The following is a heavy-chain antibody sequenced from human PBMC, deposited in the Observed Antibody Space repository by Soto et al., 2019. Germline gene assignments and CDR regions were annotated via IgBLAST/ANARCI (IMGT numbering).Heavy chain of an antibody. J-gene: IGHJ6*02. Sequence: ASVKVSFKASGYTFTSYGISWLRQAPGQGLEWMGWISAYNGNTNYAQKLQGRVTMTTDTSTSTAYMELRSLRSDDTAVYYCARDRVYSYGEYYYGMDVWGQGTTVTVSS. V-gene: IGHV1-18*04. CDR2: ISAYNGNT. CDR3: ARDRVYSYGEYYYGMDV. D-gene: IGHD5-18*01. CDR1: GYTFTSYG.